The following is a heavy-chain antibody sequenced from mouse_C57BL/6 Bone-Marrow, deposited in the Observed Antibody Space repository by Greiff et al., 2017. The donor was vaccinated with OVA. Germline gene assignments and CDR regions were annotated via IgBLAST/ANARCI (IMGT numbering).Heavy chain of an antibody. Sequence: QVQLQQSGAELVKPGASVKLSCKASGYTFTEYTIHWVKQRSGQGLEWIGWFYPGSGSIKYNEKFKDKATLTADKSSSTVYMELSRLTSEDSAVYIWARHEEDYYGSSTLPYFDVWGTGTTVTVSS. CDR3: ARHEEDYYGSSTLPYFDV. V-gene: IGHV1-62-2*01. D-gene: IGHD1-1*01. CDR2: FYPGSGSI. J-gene: IGHJ1*03. CDR1: GYTFTEYT.